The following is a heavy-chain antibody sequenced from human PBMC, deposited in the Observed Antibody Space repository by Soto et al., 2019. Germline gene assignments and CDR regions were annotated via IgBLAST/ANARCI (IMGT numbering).Heavy chain of an antibody. J-gene: IGHJ4*02. CDR1: GYSISSGYY. Sequence: PSETLSLTCAVSGYSISSGYYWGWIRQPPGKGLEWIGSIYHSGSTYYNPSLKSRVTISVDTSKNQFSLKLSSVTAADTAVYYCARAGGYSSSYYFDYWGQGTLVTVSS. V-gene: IGHV4-38-2*01. CDR2: IYHSGST. D-gene: IGHD6-6*01. CDR3: ARAGGYSSSYYFDY.